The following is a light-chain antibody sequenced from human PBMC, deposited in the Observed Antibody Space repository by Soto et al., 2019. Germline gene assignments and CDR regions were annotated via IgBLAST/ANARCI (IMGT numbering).Light chain of an antibody. CDR2: NSN. J-gene: IGLJ2*01. V-gene: IGLV1-44*01. CDR1: SSNIGGNT. Sequence: QSVLIQPSSASGTPGQRVTISCSGGSSNIGGNTAHWYQQFPGTAPKLLIYNSNQRPSGVPDRFSGSKSGTSASLAISGLQSEDEAMYYCAAWDDSLSGPVFGEGTKLTVL. CDR3: AAWDDSLSGPV.